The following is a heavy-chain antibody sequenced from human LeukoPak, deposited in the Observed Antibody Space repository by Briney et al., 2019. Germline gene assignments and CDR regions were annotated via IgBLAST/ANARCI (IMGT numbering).Heavy chain of an antibody. CDR2: IYYSGST. CDR3: ARVKANWGWDYFDY. V-gene: IGHV4-59*01. Sequence: SETLSLTCTVSGGSISSYYWSWIRQPPGKGLEWIGYIYYSGSTNYNPSLKSRVTISVDTSKNQFSLKLSSVTAADTAVYYCARVKANWGWDYFDYWGQGTLVTVSS. D-gene: IGHD7-27*01. J-gene: IGHJ4*02. CDR1: GGSISSYY.